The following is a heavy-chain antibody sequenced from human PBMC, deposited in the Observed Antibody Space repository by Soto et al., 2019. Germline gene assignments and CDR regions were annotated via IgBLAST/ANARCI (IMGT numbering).Heavy chain of an antibody. J-gene: IGHJ4*02. CDR2: IYYSGST. D-gene: IGHD3-22*01. CDR3: ARETAGYYYDSSGYYYY. CDR1: GGSISSSSYY. V-gene: IGHV4-39*07. Sequence: SETLSLTCTVSGGSISSSSYYWGWIRQPPGKGLEWIGSIYYSGSTYYNPSLKSRVTISVDTSKNQFSLKLSSVTAADTAVYYCARETAGYYYDSSGYYYYWGQGTLVTVSS.